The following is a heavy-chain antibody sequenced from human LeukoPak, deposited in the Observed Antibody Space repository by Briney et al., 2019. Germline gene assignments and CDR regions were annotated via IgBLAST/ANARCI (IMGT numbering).Heavy chain of an antibody. J-gene: IGHJ4*02. CDR2: IYYSGST. Sequence: SETLSLTCTVSGGSISSSSYYWGWIRQPPGKGLEGIVSIYYSGSTYYNPSLKSLVTISVDTSKNQFSLKRSSVTAAETAVYYCARGVARHYYGSGSYSPYYFYYWGQGTLVTVSS. D-gene: IGHD3-10*01. CDR3: ARGVARHYYGSGSYSPYYFYY. CDR1: GGSISSSSYY. V-gene: IGHV4-39*01.